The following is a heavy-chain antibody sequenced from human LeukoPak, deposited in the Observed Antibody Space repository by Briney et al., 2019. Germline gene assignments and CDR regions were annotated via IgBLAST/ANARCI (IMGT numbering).Heavy chain of an antibody. CDR3: AKSRFYYDSSRPFDY. Sequence: PGGSLRLSCAASGFTFDDYAMHWVRQAPGKGLEWVSGISWNSGSIGYADSVKGRFTTSRDNAKNSLYLQMNSLRAEDMALYYCAKSRFYYDSSRPFDYWGRGTLVTVSS. CDR2: ISWNSGSI. D-gene: IGHD3-22*01. V-gene: IGHV3-9*03. J-gene: IGHJ4*02. CDR1: GFTFDDYA.